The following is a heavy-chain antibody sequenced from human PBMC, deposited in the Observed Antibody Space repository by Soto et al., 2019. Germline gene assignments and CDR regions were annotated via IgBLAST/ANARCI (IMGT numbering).Heavy chain of an antibody. V-gene: IGHV4-30-4*08. CDR1: GGSISGDYY. J-gene: IGHJ4*02. CDR3: ARWGARWPGYFDS. CDR2: IYYSGSS. Sequence: SETLSPTCSVSGGSISGDYYWRWIRQSPEKGLEWIGYIYYSGSSYSNPPVQSRLSMSLETSNNQFSLKLRSVTAADPAVYYSARWGARWPGYFDSWGQGALVTVSS. D-gene: IGHD3-16*01.